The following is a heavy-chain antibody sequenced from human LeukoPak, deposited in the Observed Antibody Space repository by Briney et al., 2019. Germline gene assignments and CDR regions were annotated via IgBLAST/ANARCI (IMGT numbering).Heavy chain of an antibody. CDR1: GFSLSTRGVG. J-gene: IGHJ2*01. Sequence: SGPTLVKPTQTFTLTCTFSGFSLSTRGVGVGWIRQPPGMALEWLSLIYWNDDKRYSPSLKSRLTITKDTSKNQVVLTMTNMDPVDTATYYCAHTVSYGDYVSWYFDLWGRGTLVTVSS. D-gene: IGHD4-17*01. CDR3: AHTVSYGDYVSWYFDL. CDR2: IYWNDDK. V-gene: IGHV2-5*01.